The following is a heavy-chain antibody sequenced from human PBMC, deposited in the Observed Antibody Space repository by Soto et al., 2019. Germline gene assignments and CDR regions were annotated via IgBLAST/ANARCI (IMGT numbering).Heavy chain of an antibody. CDR2: IIPIFGTA. CDR1: GGTFSSYA. V-gene: IGHV1-69*13. CDR3: ARAVTIFGVVIGPYYGMDV. J-gene: IGHJ6*02. D-gene: IGHD3-3*01. Sequence: ASVKVSCKASGGTFSSYAISWVRQAPGQGLEWMGGIIPIFGTANYAQKFQGRVTITADESTSTAYMELSSLRSEDTAVYYCARAVTIFGVVIGPYYGMDVWGQGTTVTVSS.